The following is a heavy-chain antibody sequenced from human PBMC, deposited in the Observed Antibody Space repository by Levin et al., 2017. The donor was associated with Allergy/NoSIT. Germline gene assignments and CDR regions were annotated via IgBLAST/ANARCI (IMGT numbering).Heavy chain of an antibody. V-gene: IGHV3-30*18. CDR2: ISYDGTNK. Sequence: LSLTCAASGFTFSFYGMHWVRQAPGKGLEWVAVISYDGTNKYYADSVQGRFTISRDNSKNTLYLQMNSLRADDTAVYYCAKVSQLVWIYDAFDFWGQGTMVTVSS. CDR1: GFTFSFYG. D-gene: IGHD5-12*01. CDR3: AKVSQLVWIYDAFDF. J-gene: IGHJ3*01.